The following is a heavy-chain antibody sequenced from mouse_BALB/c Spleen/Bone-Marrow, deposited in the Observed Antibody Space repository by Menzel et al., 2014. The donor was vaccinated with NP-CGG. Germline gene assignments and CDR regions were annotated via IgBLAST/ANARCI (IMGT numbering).Heavy chain of an antibody. J-gene: IGHJ2*01. D-gene: IGHD4-1*01. CDR2: INSNGGST. Sequence: EVQLQESGGGLVKLGGSLKLSCAASGFTFSSYYMSWVRQTPEKRLELVAAINSNGGSTYYPDTVKGRFTISRDNAKNTLYLQMSSLKSEDTALYYCARRGWDGYFDYWGQGTTLTVSS. CDR3: ARRGWDGYFDY. V-gene: IGHV5-6-2*01. CDR1: GFTFSSYY.